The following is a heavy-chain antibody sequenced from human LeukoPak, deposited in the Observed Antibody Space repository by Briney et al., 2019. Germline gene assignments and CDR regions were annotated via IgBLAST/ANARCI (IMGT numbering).Heavy chain of an antibody. CDR1: GFTVSSNY. CDR3: ARGGSYLSAFDI. J-gene: IGHJ3*02. CDR2: IYSGGST. V-gene: IGHV3-53*01. D-gene: IGHD1-26*01. Sequence: GVSLRLSCAASGFTVSSNYMSWVRQAPGKGLEWVSIIYSGGSTFYADSVKGRFTISRDNSKNTLYLQMNSLRAEDTAVYYCARGGSYLSAFDIWGQGTMVTVSS.